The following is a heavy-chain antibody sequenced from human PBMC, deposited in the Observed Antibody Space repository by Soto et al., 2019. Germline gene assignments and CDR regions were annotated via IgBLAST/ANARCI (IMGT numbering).Heavy chain of an antibody. Sequence: PGGSLRLSCAASGFTFSSYAMSWVRQAPGEGLEWVSAISHSGGSTYYADSVKGRFTISRDNSKNTLFLQMNSLRAEDTAVYYCANHFGFATVTCIDHWGQGTLFTVPS. CDR1: GFTFSSYA. J-gene: IGHJ4*02. CDR2: ISHSGGST. CDR3: ANHFGFATVTCIDH. D-gene: IGHD4-4*01. V-gene: IGHV3-23*01.